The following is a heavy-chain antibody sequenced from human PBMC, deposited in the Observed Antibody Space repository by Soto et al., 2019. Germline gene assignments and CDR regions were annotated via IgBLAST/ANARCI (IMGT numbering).Heavy chain of an antibody. V-gene: IGHV3-30*18. CDR2: ISYDGSNK. D-gene: IGHD2-2*01. J-gene: IGHJ4*02. Sequence: GGSLRLSCAASGFTFSSYGMHWVRQAPGKGLEWVAVISYDGSNKYYADSVKGRFTISRDNSKNTLYLQMNSLRAEDTAVYYCAKVSGLEWRLTVVVPAAIVDYWGQGXLVTVYS. CDR1: GFTFSSYG. CDR3: AKVSGLEWRLTVVVPAAIVDY.